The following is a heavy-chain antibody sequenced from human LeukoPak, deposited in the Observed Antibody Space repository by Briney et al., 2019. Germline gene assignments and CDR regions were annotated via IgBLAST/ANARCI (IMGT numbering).Heavy chain of an antibody. CDR1: GVTFSTYA. Sequence: SVKVSCKASGVTFSTYAISGVRQAPGQGLEWMGRITPVLDIPNYAQKVQGRVTIPADRSTTTAYMELSSLRSEDTAVYFCAREVRERGYSYGRYYFDYWGQGTLVTVSS. CDR2: ITPVLDIP. J-gene: IGHJ4*02. D-gene: IGHD5-18*01. CDR3: AREVRERGYSYGRYYFDY. V-gene: IGHV1-69*10.